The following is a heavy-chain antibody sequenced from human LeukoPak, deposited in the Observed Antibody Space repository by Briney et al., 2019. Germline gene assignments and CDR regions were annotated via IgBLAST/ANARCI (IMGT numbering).Heavy chain of an antibody. J-gene: IGHJ5*02. CDR2: FDPEDGER. CDR1: GYTLNEVS. CDR3: ATENFGLGSPFDL. Sequence: ASVTVSFKVAGYTLNEVSMHWVRQAPGQGQEWMGGFDPEDGERIYAQKFQGRVTMTEDTSTDTAYMELSSLTSGDTAMYYCATENFGLGSPFDLWGQGTLVTVSS. V-gene: IGHV1-24*01. D-gene: IGHD3-16*01.